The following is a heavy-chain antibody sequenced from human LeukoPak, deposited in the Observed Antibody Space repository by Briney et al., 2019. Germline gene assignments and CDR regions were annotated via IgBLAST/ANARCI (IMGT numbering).Heavy chain of an antibody. CDR3: SSSAQVIGGGYYFDY. D-gene: IGHD4-23*01. CDR1: GFTFSSYA. Sequence: PGGSLRLSCAASGFTFSSYAMSWVRQAPGKGLEWVSVIYSGGSTYYADSVKGRFTISRHNSKNTLYLQMNSLRAEDTAVYYCSSSAQVIGGGYYFDYWGQGTLVTVSS. V-gene: IGHV3-53*04. J-gene: IGHJ4*02. CDR2: IYSGGST.